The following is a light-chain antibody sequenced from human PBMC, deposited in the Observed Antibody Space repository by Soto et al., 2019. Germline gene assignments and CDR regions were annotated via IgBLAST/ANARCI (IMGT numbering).Light chain of an antibody. J-gene: IGLJ2*01. CDR2: LNSDGSH. V-gene: IGLV4-69*01. CDR1: SGHSSYA. CDR3: QTWGTVV. Sequence: QSELTQSPSASASLGASVKLTCTLSSGHSSYAIAWHQQQPEKGPRYLMKLNSDGSHSKGDGIPDRFSGSSSGAERYLTISSLQSEDEADYYCQTWGTVVFGGGTKLTVL.